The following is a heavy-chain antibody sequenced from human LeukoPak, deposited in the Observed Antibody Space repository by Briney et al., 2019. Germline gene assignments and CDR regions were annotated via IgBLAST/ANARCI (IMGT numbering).Heavy chain of an antibody. V-gene: IGHV3-23*01. CDR3: ARVRVSYDYVWGSYRYKLNYFDY. J-gene: IGHJ4*02. CDR1: GFTFSSYA. CDR2: ISGSGGST. D-gene: IGHD3-16*02. Sequence: GGSLRLSCAASGFTFSSYAMSWVRQAPGKGLEWVSAISGSGGSTYYADSVKGRFTISRDNSKNTLYLQMNSLRAEDTAVYYCARVRVSYDYVWGSYRYKLNYFDYWGQGTLVTVSS.